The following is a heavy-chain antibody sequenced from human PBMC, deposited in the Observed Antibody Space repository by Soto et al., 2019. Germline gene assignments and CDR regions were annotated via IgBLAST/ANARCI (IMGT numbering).Heavy chain of an antibody. J-gene: IGHJ6*02. CDR1: GYDLTAYD. V-gene: IGHV1-8*02. CDR3: GRGPSPRAPAGGTPYYYAMDV. CDR2: MNPINGAT. D-gene: IGHD6-13*01. Sequence: AAVKVSCKASGYDLTAYDINWVRQASGQGLEWMGWMNPINGATGSARRFQGRVSMTRNTATGTAYLELTSLRSDDTAVYYCGRGPSPRAPAGGTPYYYAMDVRGQGTTVTVSS.